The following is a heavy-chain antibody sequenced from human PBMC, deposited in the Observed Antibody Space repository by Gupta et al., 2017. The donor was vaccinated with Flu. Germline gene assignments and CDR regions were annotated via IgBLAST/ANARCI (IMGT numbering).Heavy chain of an antibody. CDR1: GFTFSSYR. Sequence: VQLVESGGGLVKPGGSLRLSCAASGFTFSSYRMNWVRQAPGKGLEWVSSISSSSSYIYYADSVKGRFTISRDNAKNSLYLQMNSLRAEDTAVYYCARGSQSKRFVVVTAIYYWGQGTLVTVSS. J-gene: IGHJ4*02. D-gene: IGHD2-21*02. V-gene: IGHV3-21*01. CDR3: ARGSQSKRFVVVTAIYY. CDR2: ISSSSSYI.